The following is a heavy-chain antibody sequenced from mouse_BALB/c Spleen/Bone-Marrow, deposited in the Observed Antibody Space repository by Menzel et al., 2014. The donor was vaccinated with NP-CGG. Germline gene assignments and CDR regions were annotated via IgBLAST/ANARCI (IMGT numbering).Heavy chain of an antibody. CDR1: GFDFSRYW. CDR2: INPDSNTI. Sequence: EVKLVESGGGLVQPGGSLKLSCAASGFDFSRYWMSRVRQAPGKGLEWIGEINPDSNTINYTPSLKDKFIISRDNAKNTLYLQMSKVRSEDTALYYCARLGYYGSFAYWGQGTLGTVSA. CDR3: ARLGYYGSFAY. V-gene: IGHV4-1*02. D-gene: IGHD1-2*01. J-gene: IGHJ3*01.